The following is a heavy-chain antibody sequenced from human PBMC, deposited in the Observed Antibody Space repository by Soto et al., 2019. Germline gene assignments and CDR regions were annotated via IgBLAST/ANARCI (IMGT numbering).Heavy chain of an antibody. V-gene: IGHV3-7*01. Sequence: QPWGSLRFSCASCVFTFSSYWMNWVRQAPGKGLEWVASINQDGREKIYVDSVKGRFTISRDNAKNSLYLQMNSLRAEDTAVYYCPIPRDFWGQGTMVTVSS. CDR1: VFTFSSYW. CDR3: PIPRDF. CDR2: INQDGREK. J-gene: IGHJ4*02.